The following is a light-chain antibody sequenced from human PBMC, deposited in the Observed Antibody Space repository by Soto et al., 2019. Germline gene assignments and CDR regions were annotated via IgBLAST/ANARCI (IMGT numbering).Light chain of an antibody. CDR3: QQYNNWPPLT. J-gene: IGKJ4*01. V-gene: IGKV3-15*01. CDR1: QSVNSN. CDR2: GAS. Sequence: EIVMTQSPATLSVSPGERATLSCRASQSVNSNLAWYQQKPGQAPRLLIYGASTRATGIPARFSGSASGTELTLTISSLQSEDFALYYCQQYNNWPPLTFGGGTKVEIK.